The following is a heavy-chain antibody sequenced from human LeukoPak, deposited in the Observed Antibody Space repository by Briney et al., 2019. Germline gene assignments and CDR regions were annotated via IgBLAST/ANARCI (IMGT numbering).Heavy chain of an antibody. Sequence: GGSLRLSCAASGFTFNTYWMSWVRQAPEKGLEWVANIKQDGSEKYYVDSVKGRFTISRDKTKNSMYLQMNSLRAEDTAVYYCARDVSRRGSMGYYWGQGTLVTVSS. J-gene: IGHJ4*02. CDR2: IKQDGSEK. V-gene: IGHV3-7*01. D-gene: IGHD2/OR15-2a*01. CDR1: GFTFNTYW. CDR3: ARDVSRRGSMGYY.